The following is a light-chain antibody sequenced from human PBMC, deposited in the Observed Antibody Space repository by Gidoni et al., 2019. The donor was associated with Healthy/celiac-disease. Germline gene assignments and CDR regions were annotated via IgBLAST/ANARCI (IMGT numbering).Light chain of an antibody. J-gene: IGKJ1*01. CDR2: GAS. V-gene: IGKV3-15*01. CDR3: QQYNNWLRT. Sequence: EIVMPQSPATLSVSPGERATLSCRASQSVSSTLAWYQQKPGQAPRLLIYGASTRATGIPARFSGSGSGTEFTLTISSLQSEDFAVYYCQQYNNWLRTFGQGTKVEIK. CDR1: QSVSST.